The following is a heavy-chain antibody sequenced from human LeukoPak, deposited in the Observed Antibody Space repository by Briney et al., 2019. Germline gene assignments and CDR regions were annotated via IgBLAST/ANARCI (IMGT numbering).Heavy chain of an antibody. CDR1: GYAFTSSG. V-gene: IGHV1-18*01. D-gene: IGHD7-27*01. J-gene: IGHJ4*02. CDR2: ISAYNGNT. Sequence: ASVTVSFNASGYAFTSSGNSLVRQRPGQGQERKGWISAYNGNTTYAEKLEGRGTMTTDTSTSTAYMELRSLRSDDTAVYYCARGSRNWGYGDYWCQGTLVTVSS. CDR3: ARGSRNWGYGDY.